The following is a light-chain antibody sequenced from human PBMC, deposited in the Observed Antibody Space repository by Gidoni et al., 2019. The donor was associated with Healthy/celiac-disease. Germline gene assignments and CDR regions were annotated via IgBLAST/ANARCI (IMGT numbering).Light chain of an antibody. CDR2: AES. V-gene: IGKV1-39*01. Sequence: DIKMTQSPSSLSSSVGDRVTITCRASQSISSYLHWYQQKPGKAPKLLIYAESSVQSGVPSRFSGSGSGTDFTLTISSLQPEDFVTYYCQQSYSSLWTFGQGTKVEIK. J-gene: IGKJ1*01. CDR3: QQSYSSLWT. CDR1: QSISSY.